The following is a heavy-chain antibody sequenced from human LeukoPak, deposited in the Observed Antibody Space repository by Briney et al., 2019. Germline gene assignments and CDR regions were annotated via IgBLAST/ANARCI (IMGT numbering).Heavy chain of an antibody. J-gene: IGHJ4*02. CDR1: GYTFTSYG. CDR3: ARDYVWGSYRSYYFDY. Sequence: ASVKVCCKASGYTFTSYGISWVRQAPGQGLEWMGWISAYNGNTNYAQKLQGRVTMTTDTSTSTAYMELRSLRSDDTAVYYCARDYVWGSYRSYYFDYWGQGTLVTVSS. CDR2: ISAYNGNT. D-gene: IGHD3-16*02. V-gene: IGHV1-18*01.